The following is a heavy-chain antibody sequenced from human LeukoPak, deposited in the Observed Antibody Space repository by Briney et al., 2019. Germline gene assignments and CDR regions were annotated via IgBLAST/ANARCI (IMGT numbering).Heavy chain of an antibody. CDR2: ISGSGGST. V-gene: IGHV3-23*01. CDR3: AKANSSGWLYYFDY. J-gene: IGHJ4*02. Sequence: GGSLSLSCAASGFTFSSYAMSGVSEAPGKGLECVSAISGSGGSTYYADSVKGRFTISRDNSKNTLYLQMNSLRAEDTAVYCCAKANSSGWLYYFDYWGQGTLVTVSS. D-gene: IGHD6-19*01. CDR1: GFTFSSYA.